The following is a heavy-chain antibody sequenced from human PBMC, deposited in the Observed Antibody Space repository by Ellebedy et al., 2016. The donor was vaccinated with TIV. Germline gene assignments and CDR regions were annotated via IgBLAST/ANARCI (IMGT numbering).Heavy chain of an antibody. V-gene: IGHV1-69*06. D-gene: IGHD2-2*01. CDR1: GGIFSTFA. Sequence: ASVKVSCXASGGIFSTFAITWMRQAPGQGLEWMGGVVPISGTPDYAQKFQGRVTITADNSTSTAYMELSSLRSDDTAVYFCARDGTYCSSGGCYLGNGFDIWGQGTLVTVSS. J-gene: IGHJ3*02. CDR2: VVPISGTP. CDR3: ARDGTYCSSGGCYLGNGFDI.